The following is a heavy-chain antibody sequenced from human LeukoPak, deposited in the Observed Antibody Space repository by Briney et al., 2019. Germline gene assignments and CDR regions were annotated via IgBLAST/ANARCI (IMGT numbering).Heavy chain of an antibody. Sequence: PAGSLRLSCAASGFTFSNYWMHWDRHAQGKGLVRVSRINSDGRSIIYADSVKGRFTISRDNAKNTLYLQMNSLRVEDTAVYYCARGGSPPEALGDALNIWGQGTMVTVSS. J-gene: IGHJ3*02. V-gene: IGHV3-74*01. CDR2: INSDGRSI. CDR3: ARGGSPPEALGDALNI. CDR1: GFTFSNYW. D-gene: IGHD1-26*01.